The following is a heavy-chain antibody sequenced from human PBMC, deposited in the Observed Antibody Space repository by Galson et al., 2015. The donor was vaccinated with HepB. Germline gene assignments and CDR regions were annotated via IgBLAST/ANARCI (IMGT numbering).Heavy chain of an antibody. CDR2: ITTRGDNT. V-gene: IGHV3-23*01. Sequence: LRLPCAASGFTFRNYAMAWVRQAPGKGLEWISAITTRGDNTYSADSMKGRFFISRDNSQNTLFLQMNSLRADDTAIYFCAKVFPEKTDGWYRQALYYFDSWGQGTRVTVSS. D-gene: IGHD6-19*01. CDR3: AKVFPEKTDGWYRQALYYFDS. CDR1: GFTFRNYA. J-gene: IGHJ4*02.